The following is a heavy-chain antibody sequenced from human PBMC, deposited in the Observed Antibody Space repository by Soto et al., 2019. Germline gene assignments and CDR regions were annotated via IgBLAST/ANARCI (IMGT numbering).Heavy chain of an antibody. CDR2: NYVGDSDT. V-gene: IGHV5-51*01. J-gene: IGHJ4*01. CDR1: GYTFTNYW. D-gene: IGHD2-21*01. CDR3: ARLQDGGALIGHY. Sequence: PGESLKISCKASGYTFTNYWIGWVRQMPGKGLEWMGINYVGDSDTRYSPSFQGQVTISADKSVTTAYLQWSSLKASDSAMYYCARLQDGGALIGHYCGHGTLVTVSP.